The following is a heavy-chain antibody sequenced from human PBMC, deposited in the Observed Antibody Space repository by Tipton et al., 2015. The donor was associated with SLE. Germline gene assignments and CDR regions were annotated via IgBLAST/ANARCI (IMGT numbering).Heavy chain of an antibody. CDR1: GFTVSHNY. CDR3: ARLRTTMTTSGWYFDL. J-gene: IGHJ2*01. V-gene: IGHV3-53*01. CDR2: IYTDGST. D-gene: IGHD4-17*01. Sequence: QLVQSGGGLIQPGGSLRLSCAASGFTVSHNYMSWVRQAPGKGLQWVSVIYTDGSTYYTDALKGRFIISRDSSKNTLRLQINTLSAEDTAIYYCARLRTTMTTSGWYFDLWGRGTLVTVSS.